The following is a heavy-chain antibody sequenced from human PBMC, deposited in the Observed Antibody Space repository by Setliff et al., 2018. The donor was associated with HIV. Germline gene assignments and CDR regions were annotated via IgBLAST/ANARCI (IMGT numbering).Heavy chain of an antibody. CDR2: IYYSGST. CDR3: ARGGGSGYYPHDAFDI. V-gene: IGHV4-39*01. CDR1: GGSISSSSYY. Sequence: PSETLSLTCTVSGGSISSSSYYWGWIRQPPGKGLEWIGSIYYSGSTYYNPSLKSRVTISVDTSKNQFSLKLSSVTAADTAVYYCARGGGSGYYPHDAFDIWGQGTMVTVSS. D-gene: IGHD3-22*01. J-gene: IGHJ3*02.